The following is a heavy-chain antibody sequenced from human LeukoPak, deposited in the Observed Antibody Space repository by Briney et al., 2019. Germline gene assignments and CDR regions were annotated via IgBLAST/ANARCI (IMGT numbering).Heavy chain of an antibody. CDR3: ARVTLYGESALDY. D-gene: IGHD4-17*01. J-gene: IGHJ4*02. V-gene: IGHV3-21*01. CDR2: IGGSGRSI. CDR1: GFTFSTYS. Sequence: PGGSLRLSCAASGFTFSTYSMNWVRQAPGKGLEWVSCIGGSGRSIYYADSVKGRFTIPRDNAKNSLYLQMNSLRTEDTAVYYCARVTLYGESALDYWGQGTLVTVSS.